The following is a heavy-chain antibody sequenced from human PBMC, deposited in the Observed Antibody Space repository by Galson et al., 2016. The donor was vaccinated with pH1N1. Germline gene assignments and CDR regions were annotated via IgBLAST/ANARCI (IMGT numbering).Heavy chain of an antibody. Sequence: SVKVSCKASESIFNKYAISWVRQAPGQGLEWMGGIIAVFKTTNYAQKFQGRVTMTRNTSISTAYMELSSLRSEDTAVYYCARGPGVGAIDYWGQGTLVTVSS. J-gene: IGHJ4*02. CDR2: IIAVFKTT. CDR3: ARGPGVGAIDY. V-gene: IGHV1-69*05. CDR1: ESIFNKYA. D-gene: IGHD1-26*01.